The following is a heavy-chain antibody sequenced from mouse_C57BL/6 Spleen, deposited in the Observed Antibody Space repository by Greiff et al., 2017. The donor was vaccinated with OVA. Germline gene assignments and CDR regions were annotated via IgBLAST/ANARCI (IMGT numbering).Heavy chain of an antibody. CDR3: ARHEDGYYGSKGAWFAY. CDR1: GYTFTEYT. Sequence: QVQLKESGAELVKPGASVKLSCKASGYTFTEYTIHWVKQRSGQGLEWIGWFYPGSGSIKYNEKFKDKATLTADKSSSTVYMELSRLTSEDSAVYFCARHEDGYYGSKGAWFAYWGQGTLVTVSA. D-gene: IGHD1-1*01. J-gene: IGHJ3*01. CDR2: FYPGSGSI. V-gene: IGHV1-62-2*01.